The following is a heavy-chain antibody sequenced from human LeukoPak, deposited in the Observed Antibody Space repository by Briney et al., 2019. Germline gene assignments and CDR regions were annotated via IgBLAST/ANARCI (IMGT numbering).Heavy chain of an antibody. J-gene: IGHJ4*02. CDR3: ARDQEGFDY. CDR2: IYPRDGST. CDR1: GYTFTSNY. Sequence: ASVKVSCKVSGYTFTSNYIHWVRQAPGQGLEWMGMIYPRDGSTSYAQRFQDRVTVTRDTSTSTVHMELSGLRSEDTAVYYCARDQEGFDYWGQGTLVTVSS. V-gene: IGHV1-46*01.